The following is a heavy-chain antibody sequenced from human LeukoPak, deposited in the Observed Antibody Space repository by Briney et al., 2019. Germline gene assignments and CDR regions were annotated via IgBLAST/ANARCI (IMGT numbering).Heavy chain of an antibody. CDR3: AKDMMRFGELLYDAFDI. CDR1: GFTFSSYA. Sequence: GRSLRLSCSASGFTFSSYAMHWVRQAPGKGLEWVAVTSYDGSNKYYADSVKGRFTISRDNSKNTLYLQMNSLRAEDTALYYCAKDMMRFGELLYDAFDIWGQGTMVTVSS. V-gene: IGHV3-30-3*01. J-gene: IGHJ3*02. D-gene: IGHD3-10*01. CDR2: TSYDGSNK.